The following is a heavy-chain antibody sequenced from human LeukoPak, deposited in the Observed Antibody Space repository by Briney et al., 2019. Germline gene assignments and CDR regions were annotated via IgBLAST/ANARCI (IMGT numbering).Heavy chain of an antibody. J-gene: IGHJ5*02. Sequence: ASVKVSCKASGYTFTSYDINWVRQATGQGLEWMGWMNPNSGNTGYAQKFQGRVTMTRNNSISTAYMELSSLRSEDTAVYYCARGQLRYFDWLFPFDPWGQGTLVTVSS. CDR1: GYTFTSYD. D-gene: IGHD3-9*01. CDR3: ARGQLRYFDWLFPFDP. CDR2: MNPNSGNT. V-gene: IGHV1-8*01.